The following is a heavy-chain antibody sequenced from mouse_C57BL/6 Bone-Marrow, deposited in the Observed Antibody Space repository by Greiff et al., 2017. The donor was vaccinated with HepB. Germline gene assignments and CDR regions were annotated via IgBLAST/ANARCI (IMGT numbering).Heavy chain of an antibody. V-gene: IGHV1-4*01. J-gene: IGHJ3*01. Sequence: LQESGAELARPGASVKMSCKASGYTFTSYTMHWVKQRPGQGLEWIGYINPSSGYTKYNQKFKDKATLTADKSSSTAYMQLSSLTSEDSAVYYCARSWLYYYGSSSFAYWGQGTLVTVSA. CDR1: GYTFTSYT. CDR2: INPSSGYT. D-gene: IGHD1-1*01. CDR3: ARSWLYYYGSSSFAY.